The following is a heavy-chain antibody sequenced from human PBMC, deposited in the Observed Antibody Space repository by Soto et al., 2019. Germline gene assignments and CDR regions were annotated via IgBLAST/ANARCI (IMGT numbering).Heavy chain of an antibody. V-gene: IGHV3-48*03. J-gene: IGHJ4*02. CDR2: ISSSGDTK. CDR3: ASRKVGYCSGGSCYFDY. Sequence: EGSLRLSCEASGFTFNRHEMHWVRQAPGRGLEWISYISSSGDTKYAAESVKGRFTISRDNTKNSLFLQMDSLRSDDTAIYFCASRKVGYCSGGSCYFDYWGQGTLVTVSS. D-gene: IGHD2-15*01. CDR1: GFTFNRHE.